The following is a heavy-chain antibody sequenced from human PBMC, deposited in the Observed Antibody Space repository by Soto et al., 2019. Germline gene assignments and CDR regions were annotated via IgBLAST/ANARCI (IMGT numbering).Heavy chain of an antibody. CDR2: IFFTGSA. J-gene: IGHJ6*02. CDR3: ARDGHGMDV. Sequence: PSETLSLTCTVSGGSVSTGSYDWSWIRQPPGKGLEWIGKIFFTGSAHYNPSLRNRVTMSVDTPKDQFSLTLTSVTAADTAVYYCARDGHGMDVWGQGTTVTVSS. CDR1: GGSVSTGSYD. V-gene: IGHV4-61*01.